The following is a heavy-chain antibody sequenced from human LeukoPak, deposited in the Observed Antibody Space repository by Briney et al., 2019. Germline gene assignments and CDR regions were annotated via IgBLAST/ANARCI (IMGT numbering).Heavy chain of an antibody. Sequence: GGSLRLSCAASGFTFDDYTMHWVRQAPGKGLEWVSLISWDGGSTYYADSVKGRFTISRDNSKNSLYLQMNSLRTEDTALYYCAKELLPGIAAAGAFDYWGQGTLVTASS. V-gene: IGHV3-43*01. CDR1: GFTFDDYT. J-gene: IGHJ4*02. CDR2: ISWDGGST. D-gene: IGHD6-13*01. CDR3: AKELLPGIAAAGAFDY.